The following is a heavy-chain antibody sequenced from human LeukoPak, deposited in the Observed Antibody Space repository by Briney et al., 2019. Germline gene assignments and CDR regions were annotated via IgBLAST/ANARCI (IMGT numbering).Heavy chain of an antibody. J-gene: IGHJ4*02. CDR2: INPNSGGT. V-gene: IGHV1-2*06. Sequence: ASVKVSCKASGYTFIAYYMHWVRQAPGQGLEWMGRINPNSGGTNYAQKFQGRVTMTRDTSISTAYMDLSRLRSDDTAVYYCARGGLYGDYFVCSNWGQGTLVTVSS. CDR3: ARGGLYGDYFVCSN. D-gene: IGHD4-17*01. CDR1: GYTFIAYY.